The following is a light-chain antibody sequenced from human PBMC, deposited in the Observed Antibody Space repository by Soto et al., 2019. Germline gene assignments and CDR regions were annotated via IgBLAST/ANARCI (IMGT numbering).Light chain of an antibody. CDR3: FSYTISNTYV. J-gene: IGLJ1*01. CDR1: SADVGAYNY. CDR2: DVS. V-gene: IGLV2-14*03. Sequence: QSVLTQPASVSGSPGQSITISCTGTSADVGAYNYVSWYQHHPGKVPQLMIYDVSSRPSGVSNRFSGSKSGNTASLTISGLQAEDEADYYCFSYTISNTYVFGTGTKVTVL.